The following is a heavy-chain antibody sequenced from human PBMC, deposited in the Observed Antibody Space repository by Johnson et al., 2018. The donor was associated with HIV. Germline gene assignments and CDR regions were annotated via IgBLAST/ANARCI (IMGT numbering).Heavy chain of an antibody. CDR3: ARGVDGAFDI. J-gene: IGHJ3*02. D-gene: IGHD3-10*01. CDR2: ISGSGGTM. CDR1: GFTFHDSY. Sequence: QMLLVESGGGLVKPGGSLRLSCAASGFTFHDSYMSWIRQAPGKGLEWISYISGSGGTMYSADSVKGRFTISRNNANNSLHLQMNNLRAEDTAVYYCARGVDGAFDIWGQGTMVTVSS. V-gene: IGHV3-11*04.